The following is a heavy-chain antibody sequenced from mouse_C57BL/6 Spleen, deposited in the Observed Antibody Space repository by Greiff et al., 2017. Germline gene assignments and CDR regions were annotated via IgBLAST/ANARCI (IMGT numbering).Heavy chain of an antibody. Sequence: DVKLQESGPGLVKPSQSLSLTCSVTGYSITSGYYWNWIRQFPGNKLEWMGYISYDGSNNYNPSLKNRISITRDTSKNQFFLKLNSVTTEDTATYYCARGRYGNDEGFDYWGQGTTLTVSS. J-gene: IGHJ2*01. CDR2: ISYDGSN. CDR3: ARGRYGNDEGFDY. D-gene: IGHD2-10*02. V-gene: IGHV3-6*01. CDR1: GYSITSGYY.